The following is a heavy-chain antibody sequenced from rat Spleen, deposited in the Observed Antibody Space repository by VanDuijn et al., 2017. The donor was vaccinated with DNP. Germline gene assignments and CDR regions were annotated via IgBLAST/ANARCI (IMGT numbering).Heavy chain of an antibody. CDR1: GFSLTSYG. J-gene: IGHJ3*01. CDR3: ARWEGINAY. CDR2: ISSGGST. Sequence: QVQLKESGPGLVQPSQTLSLTCTVSGFSLTSYGVSWVRQPPGKGLEWIAAISSGGSTYYNSALRSRLSISRDTSKSQVFLKMNSLQTEDTAMYFCARWEGINAYWGQGTLVTVSS. D-gene: IGHD1-11*01. V-gene: IGHV2S8*01.